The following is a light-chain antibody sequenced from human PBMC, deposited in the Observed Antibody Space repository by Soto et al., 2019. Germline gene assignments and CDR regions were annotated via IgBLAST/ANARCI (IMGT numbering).Light chain of an antibody. CDR1: RTVSNR. CDR3: QQHYHRPVT. V-gene: IGKV3-15*01. Sequence: EILMTQSPDTLSVSPGERVTLSCRASRTVSNRLAWYQHKPGQAPRLLISGASTGATGIPPRFRGSGSGTEFTVTVDTLQAADISSYSCQQHYHRPVTFGGGTKVAIK. J-gene: IGKJ4*01. CDR2: GAS.